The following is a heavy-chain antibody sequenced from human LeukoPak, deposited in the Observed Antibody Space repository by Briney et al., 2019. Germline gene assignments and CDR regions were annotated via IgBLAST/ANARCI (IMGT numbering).Heavy chain of an antibody. CDR3: ARRYQDYRNRYYGMDV. V-gene: IGHV1-69*13. Sequence: ASVKVSCKASGGTFSSYAISWVRQAPGQGLEWMGGIIPIFGTANYAQKFQGRVTITADESTSTAYMELGSLRSEDTAVYYCARRYQDYRNRYYGMDVWGQGTTVTVSS. CDR2: IIPIFGTA. CDR1: GGTFSSYA. J-gene: IGHJ6*02. D-gene: IGHD4-11*01.